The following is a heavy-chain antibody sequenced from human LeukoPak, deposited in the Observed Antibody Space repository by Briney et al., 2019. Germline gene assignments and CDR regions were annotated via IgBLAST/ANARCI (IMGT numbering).Heavy chain of an antibody. CDR1: GFTFTNFA. Sequence: PGGSLRLSCAASGFTFTNFAVGWVRQAPGSALEWVSRIGGSGDTYYADSVKGRFTISRDNSKNTLYLQMNSLRAEDTAVYYCAREAGVWFDPWGQGTLVTVSS. CDR3: AREAGVWFDP. J-gene: IGHJ5*02. D-gene: IGHD3-10*01. V-gene: IGHV3-23*01. CDR2: IGGSGDT.